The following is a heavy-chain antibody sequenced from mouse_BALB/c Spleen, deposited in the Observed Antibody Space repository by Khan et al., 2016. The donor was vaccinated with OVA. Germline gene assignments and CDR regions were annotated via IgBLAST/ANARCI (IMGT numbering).Heavy chain of an antibody. J-gene: IGHJ2*01. CDR3: YRNREPDYFDY. Sequence: QVQLKESGPGLVAPSQSLSITCTVSGFSLTSHGVHWVRQPPGKGLEWLGVIWAGGSTNYNSALMSRLSISKDSSKSQVFLKVNSLPTDDTAIYYWYRNREPDYFDYWGQGTTLIVSS. CDR2: IWAGGST. CDR1: GFSLTSHG. V-gene: IGHV2-9*02.